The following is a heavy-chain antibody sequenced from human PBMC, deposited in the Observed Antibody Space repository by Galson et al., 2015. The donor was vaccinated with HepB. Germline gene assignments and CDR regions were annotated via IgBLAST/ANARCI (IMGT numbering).Heavy chain of an antibody. J-gene: IGHJ4*02. CDR1: GGTFSTYA. CDR3: ARVLPAAPYYFDY. V-gene: IGHV1-69*13. Sequence: SVKVSCKASGGTFSTYAISWVRQAPGQGLQWMGGIIPVVGTANYAHRFQGRVTITADESASTAYMELSSLRSEDTAVYYCARVLPAAPYYFDYWGQGTLVTVSS. CDR2: IIPVVGTA. D-gene: IGHD2-2*01.